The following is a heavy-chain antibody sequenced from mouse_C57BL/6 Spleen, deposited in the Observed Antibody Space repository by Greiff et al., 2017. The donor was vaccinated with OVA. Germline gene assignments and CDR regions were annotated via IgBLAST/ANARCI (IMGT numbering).Heavy chain of an antibody. CDR3: ARSFDYEEYYFDY. CDR1: GYTFTDHT. D-gene: IGHD2-4*01. Sequence: VKLQQSDAELVKPGASVKISCKVSGYTFTDHTIPWMKQRPEQGLEWIGYIYPRDGSTKYNEKFKGKATLTADKSSSTAYMQLNSLTSEDSAVYFCARSFDYEEYYFDYWGQGTTLTVSS. V-gene: IGHV1-78*01. J-gene: IGHJ2*01. CDR2: IYPRDGST.